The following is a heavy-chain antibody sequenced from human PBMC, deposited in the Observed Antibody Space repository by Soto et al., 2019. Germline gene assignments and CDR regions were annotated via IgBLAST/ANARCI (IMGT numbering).Heavy chain of an antibody. Sequence: QLQLQESGPGLVKPSETLSLTCTVSGGSISSSSYYWGWIRQPPGKGLEWIGSIYYSGSTYYNPSLKSRVTISVDTSKNQFSLKLSSVTAADTAVYYCARHQEWPEWNFDYWGQGTLVTVSS. V-gene: IGHV4-39*01. CDR2: IYYSGST. CDR3: ARHQEWPEWNFDY. CDR1: GGSISSSSYY. D-gene: IGHD3-3*01. J-gene: IGHJ4*02.